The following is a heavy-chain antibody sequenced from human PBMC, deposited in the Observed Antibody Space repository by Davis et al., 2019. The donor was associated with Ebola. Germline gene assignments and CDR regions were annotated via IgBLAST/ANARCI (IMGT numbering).Heavy chain of an antibody. CDR1: GFTFSSYG. CDR2: ISGGGYTT. V-gene: IGHV3-23*01. Sequence: GGSLRLSCTASGFTFSSYGMNWVRQLPGKGLEWVSGISGGGYTTDYADSVKGRFTISRDNSKTTLYLHMSSLRAEDTAIYYCTKELVTGSSYYVDYWGQGTLVTVSS. D-gene: IGHD3-10*01. CDR3: TKELVTGSSYYVDY. J-gene: IGHJ4*02.